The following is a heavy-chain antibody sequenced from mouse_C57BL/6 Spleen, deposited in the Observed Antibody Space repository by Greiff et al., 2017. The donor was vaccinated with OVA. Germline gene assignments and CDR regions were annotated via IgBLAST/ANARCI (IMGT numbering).Heavy chain of an antibody. Sequence: QVQLQQSGPELVKPGASVKISCKASGYAFSSYWMNWVKQRPGKGLEWIGRIYPGDGDTNYNGKFKGKATLTADKSSLTAYMQHISLTSEDSAVYLCANVYDSAWFADWGQGTLVTVSA. CDR2: IYPGDGDT. J-gene: IGHJ3*01. CDR3: ANVYDSAWFAD. D-gene: IGHD2-2*01. CDR1: GYAFSSYW. V-gene: IGHV1-82*01.